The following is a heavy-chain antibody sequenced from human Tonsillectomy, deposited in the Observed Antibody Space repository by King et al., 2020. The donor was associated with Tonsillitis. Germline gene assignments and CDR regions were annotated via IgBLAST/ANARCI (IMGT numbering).Heavy chain of an antibody. CDR3: SRDVPYTPAGDY. D-gene: IGHD2-2*02. Sequence: VQLVESGGGLVQPGGSLRLSCAASGFTFGNYWMSWVRQAPGKGLEWVANRKEDGSRRGYVAAVKGGFTISRDNAKSTLYLQMNSLRGEDTAVYYCSRDVPYTPAGDYWGQGTLVTVS. J-gene: IGHJ4*02. CDR1: GFTFGNYW. CDR2: RKEDGSRR. V-gene: IGHV3-7*03.